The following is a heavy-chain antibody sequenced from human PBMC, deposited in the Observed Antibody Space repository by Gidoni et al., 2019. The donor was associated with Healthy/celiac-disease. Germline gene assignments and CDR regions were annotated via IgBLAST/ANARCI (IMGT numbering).Heavy chain of an antibody. CDR3: AREWLAHSFDY. J-gene: IGHJ4*02. V-gene: IGHV3-30-3*01. D-gene: IGHD5-12*01. CDR1: AFTFSSYA. CDR2: ISYDGSNK. Sequence: QVQLVESGGGVVQPGSSLRRSCAASAFTFSSYAMHWVRQAPGKGLEWLAVISYDGSNKYYADSVKGRFTISRDNSKNTLYLQMNSLRAEDTAVYYCAREWLAHSFDYWGQGTLVTVSS.